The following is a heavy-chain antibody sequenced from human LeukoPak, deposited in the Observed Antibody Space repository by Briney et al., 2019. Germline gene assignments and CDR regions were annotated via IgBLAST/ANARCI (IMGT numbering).Heavy chain of an antibody. CDR3: ARDLTSFDN. CDR2: INWSGGRT. D-gene: IGHD1/OR15-1a*01. V-gene: IGHV3-20*04. Sequence: GGSLRLSCAASGFTFNDYGMSWVRQAPGKGLEWVSGINWSGGRTGYADSLKGRFTISRDNAKNTLYLQMNSLRDEDTALYYCARDLTSFDNWGQGTLVTVSS. J-gene: IGHJ4*02. CDR1: GFTFNDYG.